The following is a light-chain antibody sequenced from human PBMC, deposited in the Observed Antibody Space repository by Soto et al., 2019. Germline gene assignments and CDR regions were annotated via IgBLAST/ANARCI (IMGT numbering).Light chain of an antibody. CDR3: QQYNSYLWT. J-gene: IGKJ1*01. Sequence: DIQMTQSPSTLSASVGDRVTITCRASQSISTWLAWYQQKPGKAPKVLIYKASNLESGVPSRFSGSGSGTEFTLTISSLQPDDFATYYCQQYNSYLWTFGQGTKVEI. CDR1: QSISTW. V-gene: IGKV1-5*03. CDR2: KAS.